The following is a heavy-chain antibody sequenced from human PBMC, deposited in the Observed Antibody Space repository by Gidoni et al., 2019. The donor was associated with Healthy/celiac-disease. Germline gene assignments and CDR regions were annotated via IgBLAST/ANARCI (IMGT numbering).Heavy chain of an antibody. Sequence: EVQLLASGGGLVQPGGSLRLSCAASGFTFSSYAMSWVRQAPGKGLEWVSASSGSGGSTYYADSVKGRFTISRDNSKNTLYLQMNSLRAEDTAVYYCAKADGYRFVGEGYWGQGTLVTVSS. CDR2: SSGSGGST. V-gene: IGHV3-23*01. CDR1: GFTFSSYA. D-gene: IGHD3-10*01. J-gene: IGHJ4*02. CDR3: AKADGYRFVGEGY.